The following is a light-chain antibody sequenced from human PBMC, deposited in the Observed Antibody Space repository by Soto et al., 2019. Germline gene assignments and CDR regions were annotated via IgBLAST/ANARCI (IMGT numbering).Light chain of an antibody. V-gene: IGKV1-39*01. CDR2: AAT. CDR3: QQSYSPLSYT. J-gene: IGKJ2*01. CDR1: QSVGNY. Sequence: DIQMTQSPSSQSASVGDRVTITCRASQSVGNYLNWYQQKPGQAPNLVIYAATSLQSGVPTRFSGSGSGTDFTLTISSLQPEDFATYYCQQSYSPLSYTFGQGTKLEIK.